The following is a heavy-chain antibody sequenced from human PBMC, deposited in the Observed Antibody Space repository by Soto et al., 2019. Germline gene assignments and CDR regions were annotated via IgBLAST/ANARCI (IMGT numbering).Heavy chain of an antibody. J-gene: IGHJ4*02. D-gene: IGHD5-18*01. CDR1: GGSLSSDA. Sequence: GVSVKGSWKGAGGSLSSDASGWVRQAPGQGLEWMGGIIPIFGTANYAQKFQGRVTITADESTSTAYMELSSLRSEDTAVYYCARGYSYGLNYFDYWGQGTLVTVSS. CDR2: IIPIFGTA. CDR3: ARGYSYGLNYFDY. V-gene: IGHV1-69*13.